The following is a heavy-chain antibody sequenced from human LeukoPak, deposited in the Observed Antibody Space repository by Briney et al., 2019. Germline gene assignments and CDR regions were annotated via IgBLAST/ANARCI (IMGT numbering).Heavy chain of an antibody. V-gene: IGHV4-39*07. CDR2: ISNSGST. D-gene: IGHD1-26*01. CDR1: GGSISSNTYY. Sequence: SETLSLTCTVSGGSISSNTYYWGWIRQPPGKGLEWIGSISNSGSTYYNPSLKSRVTISVDTSNNQFSLKLSSVTAADTAVYYCATTTIRLGYWGQGTLVPSPQ. CDR3: ATTTIRLGY. J-gene: IGHJ4*02.